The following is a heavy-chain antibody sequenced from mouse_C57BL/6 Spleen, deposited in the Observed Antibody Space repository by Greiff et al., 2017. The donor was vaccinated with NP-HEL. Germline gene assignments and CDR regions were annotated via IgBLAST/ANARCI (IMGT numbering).Heavy chain of an antibody. J-gene: IGHJ4*01. D-gene: IGHD3-1*01. CDR2: INPSSGYT. V-gene: IGHV1-7*01. CDR3: ARSGDY. CDR1: GYTFTSYW. Sequence: QVHVKQSGAELAKPGASVKLSCKASGYTFTSYWMHWVKQRPGKGLEWIGYINPSSGYTKYNQKFKDKATCTADKSTSTAYMQLSSLTYEYSAVYYCARSGDYWGQGTSVTVSS.